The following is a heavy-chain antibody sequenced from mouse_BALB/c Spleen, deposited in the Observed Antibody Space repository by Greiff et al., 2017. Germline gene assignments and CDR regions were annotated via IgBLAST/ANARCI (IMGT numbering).Heavy chain of an antibody. J-gene: IGHJ2*01. D-gene: IGHD1-1*01. V-gene: IGHV14-1*02. CDR1: GFNIKDYY. Sequence: VQLKQSGAELVRPGALVKLSCKASGFNIKDYYMHWVKQRPEQGLEWIGWIDPENGNTIYDPKFQGEASITADTSSNTAYLQLSSLTSEDTAVYYCARTFITTGGYYFDYWGQGTTLTVSS. CDR3: ARTFITTGGYYFDY. CDR2: IDPENGNT.